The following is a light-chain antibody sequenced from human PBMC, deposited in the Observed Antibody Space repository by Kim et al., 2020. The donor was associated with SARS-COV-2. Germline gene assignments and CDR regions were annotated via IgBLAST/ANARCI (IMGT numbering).Light chain of an antibody. J-gene: IGLJ2*01. CDR1: SLRSYY. CDR3: NSRDSSGNHVV. V-gene: IGLV3-19*01. CDR2: GKN. Sequence: ALGQTVRITCQGDSLRSYYASWYQQKPGQAPVLVIYGKNNRPSGIPDRFSGSSSGNTTSLTITGAQAEDEADYYCNSRDSSGNHVVFCGGTQLTVL.